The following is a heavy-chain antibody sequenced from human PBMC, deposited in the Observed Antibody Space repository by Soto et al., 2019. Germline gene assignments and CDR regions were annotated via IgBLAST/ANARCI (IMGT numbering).Heavy chain of an antibody. Sequence: PGGSLRLSCAASGFTFSSYAMSWVRQAPGKGLEWVSAISGSGGSTYYADSVKGRFTISRDNSKNTLYLQMNSLRAEDTAVYYCAKGYHGHYCSSTSCYTRWAYYYYYGMDVWGQGTTVTVSS. V-gene: IGHV3-23*01. CDR1: GFTFSSYA. CDR2: ISGSGGST. J-gene: IGHJ6*02. D-gene: IGHD2-2*02. CDR3: AKGYHGHYCSSTSCYTRWAYYYYYGMDV.